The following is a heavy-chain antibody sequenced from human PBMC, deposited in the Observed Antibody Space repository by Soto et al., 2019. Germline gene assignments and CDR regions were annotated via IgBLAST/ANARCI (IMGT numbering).Heavy chain of an antibody. CDR2: ISAYNGNT. CDR3: ARDYLAVAGPDY. CDR1: GYTFTRYG. V-gene: IGHV1-18*04. Sequence: GASVKVSCKASGYTFTRYGISWVRQAPGQGLEWMGWISAYNGNTNYAQKFQGRVTMTADTSTTTAYMELSSLTSDDTAVYYCARDYLAVAGPDYWGQGTLVTVSS. D-gene: IGHD6-19*01. J-gene: IGHJ4*02.